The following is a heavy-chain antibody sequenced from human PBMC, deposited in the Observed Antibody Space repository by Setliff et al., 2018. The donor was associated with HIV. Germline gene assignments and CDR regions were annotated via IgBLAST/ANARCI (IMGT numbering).Heavy chain of an antibody. CDR1: GGSISSYY. J-gene: IGHJ6*03. V-gene: IGHV4-4*08. Sequence: ASETLSLTCTVSGGSISSYYWSWIRQPPGKGLEWIGHIYTSGGTNYNPSLKSRVTMSVGTSKNQFSLKLSSVTAADTAVYYCARCYYNFWSGYPLDYMDVWGKGTTVTVSS. CDR2: IYTSGGT. CDR3: ARCYYNFWSGYPLDYMDV. D-gene: IGHD3-3*01.